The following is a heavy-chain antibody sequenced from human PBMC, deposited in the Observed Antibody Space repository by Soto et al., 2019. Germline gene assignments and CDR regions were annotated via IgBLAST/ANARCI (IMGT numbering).Heavy chain of an antibody. J-gene: IGHJ5*02. D-gene: IGHD6-6*01. Sequence: QVQLQESGPGLVKPSETLSLTCTVSGGSISSYYWSWIRQPPGKGLEWIGYIYYSGSTNYNPSLKSRVTISVDPSKNQFSLKLSSVTAADTAVYYCARVSREAARPSWFDPWGQGTLVTVSS. CDR3: ARVSREAARPSWFDP. CDR2: IYYSGST. V-gene: IGHV4-59*01. CDR1: GGSISSYY.